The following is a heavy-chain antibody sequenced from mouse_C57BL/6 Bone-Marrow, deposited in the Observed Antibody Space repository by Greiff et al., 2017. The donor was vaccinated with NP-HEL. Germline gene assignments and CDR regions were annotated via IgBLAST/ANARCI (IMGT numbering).Heavy chain of an antibody. D-gene: IGHD1-1*01. J-gene: IGHJ1*03. Sequence: QVQLTQPGAELVRPGSSVKLSCKASGYTFTSYWMHWVKQRPIQGLEWIGNIDPSDSETHYNQKFKDKATLTVDKSSSTSYMQLSSLTSEDSAVYYCARVPPYGSTWYFDVWGTGTTVTVSS. CDR3: ARVPPYGSTWYFDV. CDR1: GYTFTSYW. V-gene: IGHV1-52*01. CDR2: IDPSDSET.